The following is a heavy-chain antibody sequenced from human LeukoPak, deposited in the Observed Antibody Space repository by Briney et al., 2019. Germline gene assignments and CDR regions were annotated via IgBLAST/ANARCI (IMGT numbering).Heavy chain of an antibody. J-gene: IGHJ4*02. CDR1: GGTFTIYA. V-gene: IGHV1-69*05. D-gene: IGHD2-8*01. CDR3: ASDGYCTNGVCQFSFDY. Sequence: SVKLSFKASGGTFTIYAINWVRQPPPPGLEWMGRIIPIFGTAKYAQKFQGRVTITTDESTSTAYMELSSLRSGDTAVYYCASDGYCTNGVCQFSFDYWGQGTLVTVSS. CDR2: IIPIFGTA.